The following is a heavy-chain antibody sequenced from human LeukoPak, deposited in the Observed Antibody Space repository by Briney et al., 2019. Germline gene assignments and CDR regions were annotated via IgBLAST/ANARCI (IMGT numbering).Heavy chain of an antibody. CDR1: EFTFSRYG. Sequence: KPGGSLRLSCAASEFTFSRYGMNWVRQPPGKGLEWVSSISWSSTYIYYAESVKGRFTISRDNAKNSLFLQMNTLRAEDTAVYYCASGSYSFDFWGQGALVTVSS. CDR3: ASGSYSFDF. D-gene: IGHD1-26*01. J-gene: IGHJ4*02. CDR2: ISWSSTYI. V-gene: IGHV3-21*06.